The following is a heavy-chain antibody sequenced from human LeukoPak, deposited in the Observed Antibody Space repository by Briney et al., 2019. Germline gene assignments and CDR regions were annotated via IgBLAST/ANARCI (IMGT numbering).Heavy chain of an antibody. J-gene: IGHJ4*02. CDR2: ISGSGGST. CDR3: AKDEVGGHFEY. Sequence: GSLRLSCAASGFTFSSYGMSWVRQAPGKGLEWVSGISGSGGSTYYADSVKGRFTISRDNAKNSVSLQMNNLRVEDTAVYYCAKDEVGGHFEYWGQGVLVTVSS. V-gene: IGHV3-23*01. CDR1: GFTFSSYG.